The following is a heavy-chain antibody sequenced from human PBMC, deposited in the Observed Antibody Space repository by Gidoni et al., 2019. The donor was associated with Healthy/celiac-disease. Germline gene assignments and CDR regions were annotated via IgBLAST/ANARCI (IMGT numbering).Heavy chain of an antibody. CDR3: AKDRAVVVPAAANWFDP. CDR2: ISGSGGST. V-gene: IGHV3-23*01. Sequence: EVQLLESGGGLVQPGGSLRLSCAASGFTFSSYAMSWVRQAPGKGLGWVSAISGSGGSTYYADSVKGRFTISRDNSKNTLYLQMNSLRAEDTAVYYCAKDRAVVVPAAANWFDPWGQGTLVTVSS. D-gene: IGHD2-2*01. CDR1: GFTFSSYA. J-gene: IGHJ5*02.